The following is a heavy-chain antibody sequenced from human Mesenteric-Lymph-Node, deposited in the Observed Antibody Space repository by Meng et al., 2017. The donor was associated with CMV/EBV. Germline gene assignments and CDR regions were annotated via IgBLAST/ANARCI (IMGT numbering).Heavy chain of an antibody. CDR1: GFTFSSYA. Sequence: GESLKISCAASGFTFSSYAINWVRQAPGKVLEWVSSISSSSSYIYYADSVKGRFTISRDNAKNSLYLQMNSLRAEDTAVYYCAKTARYCSSTSCYTGFDYWGQGTLVTVSS. CDR2: ISSSSSYI. CDR3: AKTARYCSSTSCYTGFDY. D-gene: IGHD2-2*02. J-gene: IGHJ4*02. V-gene: IGHV3-21*01.